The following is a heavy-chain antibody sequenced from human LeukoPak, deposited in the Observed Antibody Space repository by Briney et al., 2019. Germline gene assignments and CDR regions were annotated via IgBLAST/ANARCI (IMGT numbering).Heavy chain of an antibody. Sequence: PGVSVRLSCAASGFTFSSYAMICVRQAPGKGLEWVTAISGSGGSTYYADSVKGRYTISRDNSKNTLYLQMNSLRAEDTAVYYCAKGFGFINAADYWGQGTLVTVSS. CDR2: ISGSGGST. CDR3: AKGFGFINAADY. CDR1: GFTFSSYA. J-gene: IGHJ4*02. V-gene: IGHV3-23*01. D-gene: IGHD3-10*01.